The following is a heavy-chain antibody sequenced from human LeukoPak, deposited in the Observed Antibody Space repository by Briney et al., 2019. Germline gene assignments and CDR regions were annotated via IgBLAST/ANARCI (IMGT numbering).Heavy chain of an antibody. V-gene: IGHV3-23*01. J-gene: IGHJ4*02. D-gene: IGHD6-19*01. CDR3: AKDPPGAGPDFDC. Sequence: PGGSLRLSCATSGFTFSSYTMNWVRQAPGKGLEWVSGISGSDGSTYYADSVKGRFTISRDNSKSTLYLQMNSLRVEGTAVYYCAKDPPGAGPDFDCWGQGTLVTVSS. CDR1: GFTFSSYT. CDR2: ISGSDGST.